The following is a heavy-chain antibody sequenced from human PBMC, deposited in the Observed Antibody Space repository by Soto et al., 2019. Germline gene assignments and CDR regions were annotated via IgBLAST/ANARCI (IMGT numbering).Heavy chain of an antibody. Sequence: QVQLQESGPGLVKPSATRSLTCTVSNGSITNDNWWSWVRQSPGKGLEWIGDIYHTGSTNYNQSLKSRVIISIDKAKNSFTLRLSSGTATDTAGYYCARICGAVDKIAGWFGPWGQGTLVTVSS. V-gene: IGHV4-4*02. J-gene: IGHJ5*02. CDR1: NGSITNDNW. CDR2: IYHTGST. CDR3: ARICGAVDKIAGWFGP. D-gene: IGHD2-21*01.